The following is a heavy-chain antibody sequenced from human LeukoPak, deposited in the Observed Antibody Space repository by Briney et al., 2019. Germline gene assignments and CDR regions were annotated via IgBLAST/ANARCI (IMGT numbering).Heavy chain of an antibody. V-gene: IGHV4-39*01. J-gene: IGHJ3*02. D-gene: IGHD2-2*02. CDR1: GGSISSGGYY. CDR2: IYYSGST. CDR3: ARHTSSGDIVVVPAAIGAFDI. Sequence: SQTLSLTCTVSGGSISSGGYYWNWIRQPPGKGLEWIGSIYYSGSTYYNPSLKSRVTISVDTSKNQFSLKLSSVTAADTAVYYCARHTSSGDIVVVPAAIGAFDIWGQGTMVTVSS.